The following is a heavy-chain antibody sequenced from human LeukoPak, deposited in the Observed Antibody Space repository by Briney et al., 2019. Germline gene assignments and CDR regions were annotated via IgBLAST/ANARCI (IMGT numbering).Heavy chain of an antibody. D-gene: IGHD1-26*01. CDR3: ARAVGYYFDY. J-gene: IGHJ4*02. CDR2: MNPNSGNT. Sequence: ASVKVSCKASGYTFTSYDINWVRQAAGQGLEWMGWMNPNSGNTVYAQKFKGRVTITRNTSISTAYMELSSLRSEDTAVYYCARAVGYYFDYWGQGTLVTVSS. CDR1: GYTFTSYD. V-gene: IGHV1-8*03.